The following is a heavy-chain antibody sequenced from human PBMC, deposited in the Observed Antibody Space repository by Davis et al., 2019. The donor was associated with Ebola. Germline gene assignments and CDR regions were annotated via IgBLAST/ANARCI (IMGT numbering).Heavy chain of an antibody. Sequence: ASVKVSCKASGYTFTGYYMHWVRQAPGQGLEWMGWINPNSGGTNYAQKFQGRVTMTRDTSISTAYMELSRLRSDDTAVYYCARGPSYSGSYKRNPDYWGQGTLVTVSS. CDR3: ARGPSYSGSYKRNPDY. CDR2: INPNSGGT. V-gene: IGHV1-2*02. D-gene: IGHD1-26*01. CDR1: GYTFTGYY. J-gene: IGHJ4*02.